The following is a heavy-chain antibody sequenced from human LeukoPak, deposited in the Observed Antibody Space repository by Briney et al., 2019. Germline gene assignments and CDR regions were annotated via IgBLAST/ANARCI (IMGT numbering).Heavy chain of an antibody. Sequence: GASVKVSCKASGYISSDYYMHWVRQAPGQGLEWLGWINPKSGAADYAQQFRGRVTMTRDTSINTDYMEMKRVTSDDTAVYYCARDRGIAVAATGYWGQGTLVTVSS. CDR1: GYISSDYY. D-gene: IGHD6-19*01. J-gene: IGHJ4*02. V-gene: IGHV1-2*02. CDR3: ARDRGIAVAATGY. CDR2: INPKSGAA.